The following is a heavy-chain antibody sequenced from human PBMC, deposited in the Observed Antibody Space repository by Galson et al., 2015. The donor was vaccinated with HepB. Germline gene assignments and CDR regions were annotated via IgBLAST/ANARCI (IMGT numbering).Heavy chain of an antibody. Sequence: TLSLTCTVSGGSISSGGYCWSWIRQHPGKGLKWIGYIYYSGSTYYNPSLKSRVTISVDTSKNQFSLKLSSVTAADTAVYYCARDRGPDYYDSSGIVDAFDIWGQGTMVTVSS. V-gene: IGHV4-31*03. CDR3: ARDRGPDYYDSSGIVDAFDI. CDR2: IYYSGST. D-gene: IGHD3-22*01. J-gene: IGHJ3*02. CDR1: GGSISSGGYC.